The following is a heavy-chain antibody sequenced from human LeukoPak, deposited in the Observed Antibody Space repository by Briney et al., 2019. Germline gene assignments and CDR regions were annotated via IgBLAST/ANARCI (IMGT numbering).Heavy chain of an antibody. Sequence: GASVKVSCKASGYTFTSYDINWVRQAPGQGLEWMGWMNPNSGNTGYARKFQGRVTITRNTSINTAYMELSSLSSEDTAVYYCATNVREARHFHYWGQGTLVTVSS. CDR2: MNPNSGNT. CDR1: GYTFTSYD. V-gene: IGHV1-8*03. CDR3: ATNVREARHFHY. J-gene: IGHJ1*01. D-gene: IGHD6-6*01.